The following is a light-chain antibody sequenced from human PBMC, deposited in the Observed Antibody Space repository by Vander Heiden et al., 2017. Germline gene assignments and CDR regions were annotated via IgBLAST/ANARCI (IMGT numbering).Light chain of an antibody. Sequence: DTQMTQSPATLSASVGDRVTLTCQASQTINTYLAWYQQKPGKAPNLLIYKASILESGVPSRFSGSGSGTEFTLTISSLQPDDFATYYCHQYNSFTWTFGQGTKVEIK. CDR3: HQYNSFTWT. CDR1: QTINTY. J-gene: IGKJ1*01. V-gene: IGKV1-5*03. CDR2: KAS.